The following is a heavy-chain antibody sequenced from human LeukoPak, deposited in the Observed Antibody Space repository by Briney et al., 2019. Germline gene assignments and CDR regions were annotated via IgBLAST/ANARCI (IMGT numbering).Heavy chain of an antibody. CDR3: ARGGYCSSTSCHRTRGYYYYGMDV. CDR2: IYHSGST. CDR1: GGSISSSNW. Sequence: SETLSLTCPVSGGSISSSNWWSWVRQPPGQGLEWIGEIYHSGSTNYNPSPKSRVTISVDKSKNQFTLKLSSATAADTAVYYCARGGYCSSTSCHRTRGYYYYGMDVWGQGTTVTVSS. D-gene: IGHD2-2*01. V-gene: IGHV4-4*02. J-gene: IGHJ6*02.